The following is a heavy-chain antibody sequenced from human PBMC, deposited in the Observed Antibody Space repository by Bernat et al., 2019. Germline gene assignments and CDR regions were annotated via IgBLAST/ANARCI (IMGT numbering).Heavy chain of an antibody. CDR2: ISSSSSYI. V-gene: IGHV3-21*01. J-gene: IGHJ4*02. CDR1: GFTFSSYS. Sequence: EVQLVESGGGLVKPGGSLRLSCAASGFTFSSYSMNWVRQAPGKGLEWVSSISSSSSYIYYADSVKGRFTISRDNAKNSLYLQMNSLRAEDTAVYYCATERAVAGTLLDYFDCWGQGTLVTVSS. D-gene: IGHD6-19*01. CDR3: ATERAVAGTLLDYFDC.